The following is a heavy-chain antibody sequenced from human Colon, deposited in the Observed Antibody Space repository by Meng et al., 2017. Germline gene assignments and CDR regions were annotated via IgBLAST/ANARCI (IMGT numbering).Heavy chain of an antibody. J-gene: IGHJ4*02. D-gene: IGHD2-2*01. CDR3: ARRAPAVNFDS. Sequence: QVQLQESGPGLVKPSGTLSLTCAVSGGSLSSSNWWSWVRQPPGKGLEWIGEINHSGSTNHNPSLKIRVIISVDKSKNQFSLRLTSVTAADTAVYYCARRAPAVNFDSWGQGALVTVSS. CDR2: INHSGST. V-gene: IGHV4-4*02. CDR1: GGSLSSSNW.